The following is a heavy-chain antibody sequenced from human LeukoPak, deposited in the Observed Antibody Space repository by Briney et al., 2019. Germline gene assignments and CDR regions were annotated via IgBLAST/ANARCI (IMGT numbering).Heavy chain of an antibody. V-gene: IGHV3-7*03. CDR1: GFTFSSYW. D-gene: IGHD3-16*01. J-gene: IGHJ6*02. CDR2: INHNGNMN. Sequence: GGSLSLSCAASGFTFSSYWMNWARQAPGKGLEWVASINHNGNMNYYVDSVKGRFTISRDNAKNSLYLQMSNLRAEDTAVYFCARGGGLDVWGQGATVTVSS. CDR3: ARGGGLDV.